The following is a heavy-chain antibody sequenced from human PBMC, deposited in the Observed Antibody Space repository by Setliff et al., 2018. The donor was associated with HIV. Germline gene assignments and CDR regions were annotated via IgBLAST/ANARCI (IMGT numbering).Heavy chain of an antibody. CDR1: GFTFSSYS. CDR2: ISTSSTTI. J-gene: IGHJ4*02. Sequence: QTGGSLRLSCAASGFTFSSYSMNWVRQAPGKGLEWVSYISTSSTTIYYADSVKGRFTISRDDAKNSLYLQMNSLRAEDTAVYYCARTRGYSYGYSDYWGQGTLVTVSS. V-gene: IGHV3-48*01. D-gene: IGHD5-18*01. CDR3: ARTRGYSYGYSDY.